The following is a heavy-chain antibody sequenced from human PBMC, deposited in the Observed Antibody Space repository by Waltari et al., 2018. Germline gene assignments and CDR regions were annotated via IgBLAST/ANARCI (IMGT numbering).Heavy chain of an antibody. Sequence: QVRLQESGPGLVKPSETRSLTCPVSADSISSYYWSWIRQPPGKGLEWIAYIYFSGSTSYNPSLKSRVAISGDTSKKQFSLRLSSVTAADTAVYYCARGDTSNWFASYFDFWGQGILVSVSS. D-gene: IGHD3-10*01. V-gene: IGHV4-59*01. J-gene: IGHJ4*02. CDR1: ADSISSYY. CDR3: ARGDTSNWFASYFDF. CDR2: IYFSGST.